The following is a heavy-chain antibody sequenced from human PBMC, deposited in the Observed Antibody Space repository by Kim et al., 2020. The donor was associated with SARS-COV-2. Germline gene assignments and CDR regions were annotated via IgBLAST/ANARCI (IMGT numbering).Heavy chain of an antibody. Sequence: SRVTIPVDSSKNQFSLKLSSVTAADTAVYYCARMEVVPAAYYYYYGMDVWGQGTTVTVSS. CDR3: ARMEVVPAAYYYYYGMDV. J-gene: IGHJ6*02. D-gene: IGHD2-2*01. V-gene: IGHV4-34*01.